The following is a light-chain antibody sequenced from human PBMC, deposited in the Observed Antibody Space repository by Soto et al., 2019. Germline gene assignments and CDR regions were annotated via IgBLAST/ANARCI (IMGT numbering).Light chain of an antibody. CDR1: QSITTY. V-gene: IGKV1-39*01. Sequence: DIQMTQSPSSLSAYVGDRVTITCRASQSITTYLNWYRQKPGKAPKLLIYAASSLQSGVPSRFSGSGSETEFTLSISSPQPEDFATYFCQQIYSAPRTFGGGTKVDI. CDR2: AAS. J-gene: IGKJ4*01. CDR3: QQIYSAPRT.